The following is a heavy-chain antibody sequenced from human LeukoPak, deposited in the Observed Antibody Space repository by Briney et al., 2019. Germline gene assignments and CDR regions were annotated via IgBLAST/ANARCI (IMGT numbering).Heavy chain of an antibody. CDR1: GGSISSSSYY. J-gene: IGHJ4*02. CDR2: IYYSGST. Sequence: PSETLSLTCTVSGGSISSSSYYWGWIRQPPGKGLEWIGSIYYSGSTYYNPSLKSRVTISVDTSKNQFSLKLSSVTAADTAVYYCAREVATISLWVYWGQGTLVTVSS. D-gene: IGHD5-24*01. CDR3: AREVATISLWVY. V-gene: IGHV4-39*07.